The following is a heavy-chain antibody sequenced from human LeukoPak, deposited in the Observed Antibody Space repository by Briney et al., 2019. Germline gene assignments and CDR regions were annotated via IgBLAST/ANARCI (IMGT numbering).Heavy chain of an antibody. D-gene: IGHD3-10*01. CDR1: GFTFSSYA. CDR3: AKVPAPEVRGVLFDY. J-gene: IGHJ4*02. V-gene: IGHV3-23*01. CDR2: ISGSGGST. Sequence: GGSLRLSCAASGFTFSSYAMSWVRQAPGKGLEWVSAISGSGGSTYYADSVKGRFTISRDNSKNTLYLQMNRLRAEDTAVYYCAKVPAPEVRGVLFDYWGQGTLVTVSS.